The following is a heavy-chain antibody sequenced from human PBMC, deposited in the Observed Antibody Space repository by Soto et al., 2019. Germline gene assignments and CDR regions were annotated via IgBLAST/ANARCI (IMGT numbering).Heavy chain of an antibody. D-gene: IGHD2-15*01. CDR2: IYYSGST. V-gene: IGHV4-59*12. Sequence: SETLSLTCTVSGGSISSYYWSWIRQPPGKGLEWIGYIYYSGSTYYNPSLKSRVTISVDTSKNQFSLKLSSVTAADTAVYYCARGGRCSGGSCSSYAFDIWGQGTMVTVSS. J-gene: IGHJ3*02. CDR1: GGSISSYY. CDR3: ARGGRCSGGSCSSYAFDI.